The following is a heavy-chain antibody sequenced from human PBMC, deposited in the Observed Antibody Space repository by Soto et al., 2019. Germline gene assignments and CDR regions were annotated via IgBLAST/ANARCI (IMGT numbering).Heavy chain of an antibody. V-gene: IGHV3-23*01. CDR1: GFTFSSYA. D-gene: IGHD4-4*01. J-gene: IGHJ5*02. CDR2: ISGSGGST. Sequence: GGSLRLSCAASGFTFSSYAMSWVRQAPGKGLEWVSAISGSGGSTYYADSVKGRFTISRDNSKNTLYLQMNSLRAEDTAVYYCAKDGAWDYSLFNWFDPWGQGTLVTVSS. CDR3: AKDGAWDYSLFNWFDP.